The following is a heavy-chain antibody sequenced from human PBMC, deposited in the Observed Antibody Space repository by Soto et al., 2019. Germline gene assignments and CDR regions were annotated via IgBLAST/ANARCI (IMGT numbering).Heavy chain of an antibody. CDR1: GGSISSSSYY. CDR2: IYYSGST. Sequence: QLQLQESGPGLVKPSETLSLTCTVSGGSISSSSYYWGWIRQPPGKGREWIGSIYYSGSTYPNSSLNSRVTISVDPSNNQSAPKLSSVTAADTAVYYGARQSYCSSASCYTCSNWFDPWGQGTLVTVSS. CDR3: ARQSYCSSASCYTCSNWFDP. J-gene: IGHJ5*02. V-gene: IGHV4-39*01. D-gene: IGHD2-2*02.